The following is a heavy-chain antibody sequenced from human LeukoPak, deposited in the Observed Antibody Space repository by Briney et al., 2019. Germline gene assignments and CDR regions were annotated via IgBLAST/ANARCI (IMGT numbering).Heavy chain of an antibody. CDR1: GYTFTGYY. Sequence: ASVKVSCKASGYTFTGYYMHWVRQAPGQGLEWMGWINPNSGGTNYAHKLQGRVTMTTDTSTSTAYMDLRSLRSDDTAVYYCARLPKRWLQQSAGSYFDYWGQGTLVTVSS. CDR3: ARLPKRWLQQSAGSYFDY. CDR2: INPNSGGT. D-gene: IGHD5-24*01. J-gene: IGHJ4*02. V-gene: IGHV1-2*02.